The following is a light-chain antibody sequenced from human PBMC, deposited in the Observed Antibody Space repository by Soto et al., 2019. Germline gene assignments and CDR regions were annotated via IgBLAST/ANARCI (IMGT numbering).Light chain of an antibody. J-gene: IGKJ1*01. CDR1: QSISNS. CDR2: DVS. Sequence: DIVLTQSPATLSLSPWERATLSCRASQSISNSLIWYQQKPGQAPRLLIYDVSNRATGIPARFSGSGSGTDFTLTISSLEPEDFAVYYCQQRSNWPRTFGQGTKVDIK. CDR3: QQRSNWPRT. V-gene: IGKV3-11*01.